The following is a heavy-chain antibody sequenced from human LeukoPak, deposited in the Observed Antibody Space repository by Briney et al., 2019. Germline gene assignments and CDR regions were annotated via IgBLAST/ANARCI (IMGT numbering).Heavy chain of an antibody. CDR3: ARGPYCGGDCYFDY. D-gene: IGHD2-21*02. Sequence: SETLSLTCTVSGGSINSYYWSWIRQPAGKGLEWIGRIYTSGATNYNPSLKSRVTMSVDTSKSQFSLKLTSVTAADTAVYYCARGPYCGGDCYFDYWGQGTLVTVSS. CDR1: GGSINSYY. J-gene: IGHJ4*02. V-gene: IGHV4-4*07. CDR2: IYTSGAT.